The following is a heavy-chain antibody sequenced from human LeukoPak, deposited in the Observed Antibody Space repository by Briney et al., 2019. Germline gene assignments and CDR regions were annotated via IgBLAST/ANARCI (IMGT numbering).Heavy chain of an antibody. V-gene: IGHV1-18*01. J-gene: IGHJ4*02. CDR3: ARQGLGSSWYYFDY. CDR1: GYTFTSYG. Sequence: EASVKVSCKASGYTFTSYGISWVRQAPGQGLEWMGWISAYNGNTNYAQKLKGRVTMTTDASTSTAYMELRSLRSDDTAVYYCARQGLGSSWYYFDYWGQGTLVTVSS. CDR2: ISAYNGNT. D-gene: IGHD6-13*01.